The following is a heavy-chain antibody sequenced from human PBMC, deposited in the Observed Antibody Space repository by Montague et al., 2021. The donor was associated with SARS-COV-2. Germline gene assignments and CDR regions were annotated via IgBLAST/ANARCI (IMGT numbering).Heavy chain of an antibody. CDR1: GGSISSYY. V-gene: IGHV4-59*01. CDR2: IYYSGSP. Sequence: SETLSLTCTVPGGSISSYYWSWIRQPPGKGLEWIGYIYYSGSPNYNPSLKSRVTISVDTSKNQFSLKLSSVTAADTAVYYCARGFDYWGQGTLVTVSS. CDR3: ARGFDY. J-gene: IGHJ4*02.